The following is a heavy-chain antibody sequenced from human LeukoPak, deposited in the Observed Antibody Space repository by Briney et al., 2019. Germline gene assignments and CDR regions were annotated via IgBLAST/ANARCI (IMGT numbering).Heavy chain of an antibody. CDR2: INHSGST. J-gene: IGHJ3*02. CDR3: ARLNQLLDDAFDI. CDR1: GGSFSGYY. V-gene: IGHV4-34*01. Sequence: SETLSLTCAVYGGSFSGYYWSWIRQPPGKGLEWIGEINHSGSTNYNPSLKSRVTISVDTSKNQFSLKLSSVTAADTAVYYCARLNQLLDDAFDIWGQGTMVTVSS. D-gene: IGHD2-2*01.